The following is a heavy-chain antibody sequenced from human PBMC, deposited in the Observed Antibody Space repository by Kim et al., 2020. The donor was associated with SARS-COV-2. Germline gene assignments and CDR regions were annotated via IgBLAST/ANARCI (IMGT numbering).Heavy chain of an antibody. CDR2: ISSSGSTI. CDR3: ARSPSSSSYYYYYGMDV. J-gene: IGHJ6*02. CDR1: GFTFSDYY. D-gene: IGHD6-13*01. Sequence: GGSLRLSCAASGFTFSDYYMSWIRQAPGKGLEWVSYISSSGSTIYYADSVKGRFTISRDNAKNSLYLQMNSLRAEDTAVYYCARSPSSSSYYYYYGMDVWGQGTTVTVSS. V-gene: IGHV3-11*01.